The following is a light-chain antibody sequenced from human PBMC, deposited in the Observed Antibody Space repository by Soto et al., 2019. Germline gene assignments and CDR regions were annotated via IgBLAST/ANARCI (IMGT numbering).Light chain of an antibody. CDR2: GAS. CDR3: QQYNNWPPWT. Sequence: DIEMTQSPAPLSVSPGERATLSCRASQSVSSNLAWYQQKPGQAPRLLIYGASTRATGIPARFSGSGSGTEFTLTISSLQSEDFAVYYCQQYNNWPPWTFGQGTKVDIK. CDR1: QSVSSN. V-gene: IGKV3-15*01. J-gene: IGKJ1*01.